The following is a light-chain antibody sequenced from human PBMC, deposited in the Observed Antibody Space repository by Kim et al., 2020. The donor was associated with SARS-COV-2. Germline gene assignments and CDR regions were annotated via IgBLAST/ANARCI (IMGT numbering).Light chain of an antibody. V-gene: IGKV3-20*01. CDR1: PSVTNSY. J-gene: IGKJ2*01. CDR3: QQYGTSLYT. CDR2: GAS. Sequence: SPGETAPLSCRASPSVTNSYVSWYQQKPGQAPRLLIYGASSRATGILDRFSGSGSGTDFTLTISRLEPEDFAVYYCQQYGTSLYTFGQGTKLEI.